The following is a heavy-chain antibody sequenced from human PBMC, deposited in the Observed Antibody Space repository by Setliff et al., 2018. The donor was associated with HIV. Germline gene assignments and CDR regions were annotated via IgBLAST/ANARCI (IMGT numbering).Heavy chain of an antibody. J-gene: IGHJ6*02. CDR3: ARDLGGSYWGMDV. CDR1: RGTFSSYG. V-gene: IGHV1-69*10. CDR2: IIPILGIA. Sequence: SVKVSCKASRGTFSSYGFNWVRQAPGQGLEWMGGIIPILGIANYAQKFKGRVTITADKSTSTVYMELRSLRSEDTAVYYCARDLGGSYWGMDVWGQGTTVTVSS. D-gene: IGHD1-26*01.